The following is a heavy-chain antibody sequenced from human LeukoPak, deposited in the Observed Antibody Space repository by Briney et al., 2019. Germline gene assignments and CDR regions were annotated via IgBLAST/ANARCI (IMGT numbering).Heavy chain of an antibody. CDR2: ISAYNGNT. D-gene: IGHD6-19*01. V-gene: IGHV1-18*01. CDR3: ARGPTMYSGGWYGDY. Sequence: ASVKVSCKASGYTFTSYGISWVRQAPGQGLEWMGWISAYNGNTNYAQKLQGRVTMTTDTSTSTAYMELRSLRSDDTAVYYCARGPTMYSGGWYGDYWGQGTLVTVSS. CDR1: GYTFTSYG. J-gene: IGHJ4*02.